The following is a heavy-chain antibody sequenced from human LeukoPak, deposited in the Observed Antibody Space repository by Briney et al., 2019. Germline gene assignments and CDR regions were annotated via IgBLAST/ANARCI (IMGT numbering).Heavy chain of an antibody. CDR1: GYSFTSYW. V-gene: IGHV5-51*01. J-gene: IGHJ4*02. Sequence: GESLKISCQGSGYSFTSYWIGWVRQMPGKGLEWMAIIYPGDSDTRYSPSFQGQVSISADKSISTAYLQWSSLKASDTAMYYCARRPRGSDTDYYFDYWGQGTLVTVSS. CDR2: IYPGDSDT. CDR3: ARRPRGSDTDYYFDY. D-gene: IGHD2-15*01.